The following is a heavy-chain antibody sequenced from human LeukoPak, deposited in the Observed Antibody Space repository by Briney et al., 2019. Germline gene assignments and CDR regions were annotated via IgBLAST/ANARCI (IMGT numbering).Heavy chain of an antibody. J-gene: IGHJ4*02. Sequence: PSETLSLTCTVSGGSVSSGSYYWSWIRQPPGKGLEWIGYIYYSGSTNYNPSLKSRVTISVDTSKNQFSLKLSSVTAADTAVYYCARVVTTVTERPYYFDYWGQGTLVTVSS. D-gene: IGHD4-17*01. V-gene: IGHV4-61*01. CDR2: IYYSGST. CDR3: ARVVTTVTERPYYFDY. CDR1: GGSVSSGSYY.